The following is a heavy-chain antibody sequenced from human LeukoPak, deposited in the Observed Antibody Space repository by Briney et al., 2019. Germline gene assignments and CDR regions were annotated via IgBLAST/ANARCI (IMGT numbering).Heavy chain of an antibody. Sequence: PSETLSLTCTVSGGSISSYYWSWIRQPPGKGLEWIGYIYYSGSTNYNPSLKSRVTISVDTSKNQFSLKLSSVTAADTAVYYCARANPYSSGWLYYMDVWGKGTTVTVSS. V-gene: IGHV4-59*01. D-gene: IGHD6-19*01. CDR2: IYYSGST. CDR1: GGSISSYY. J-gene: IGHJ6*03. CDR3: ARANPYSSGWLYYMDV.